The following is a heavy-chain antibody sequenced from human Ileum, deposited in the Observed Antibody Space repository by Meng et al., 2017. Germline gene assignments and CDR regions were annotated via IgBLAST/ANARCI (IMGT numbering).Heavy chain of an antibody. CDR1: GFTCSGST. Sequence: ETGGTLVNPGGFLKLFCAAFGFTCSGSTMHWVRQGPGKGLEWVGLIRSKTNGFATAYATSVKGRFTISRDDSKDMAYLQMNSLRTEDAAVYYCAREPGHRGWLDPWGQGTLVTVSS. V-gene: IGHV3-73*02. D-gene: IGHD3-10*01. J-gene: IGHJ5*02. CDR2: IRSKTNGFAT. CDR3: AREPGHRGWLDP.